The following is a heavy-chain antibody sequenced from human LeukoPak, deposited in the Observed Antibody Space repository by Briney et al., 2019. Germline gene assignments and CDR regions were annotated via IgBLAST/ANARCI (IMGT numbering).Heavy chain of an antibody. Sequence: PGGSLRLSCAASGFTFSSYGMHWVRQAPGKGLEWVAFIRYDENNKYYADSVKGRFTISRDNSKNTLYLQMNSLRAEDTAVYYCATIFLEWLFVKYWGQGTLVTVSS. D-gene: IGHD3-3*01. CDR2: IRYDENNK. CDR3: ATIFLEWLFVKY. J-gene: IGHJ4*02. V-gene: IGHV3-30*02. CDR1: GFTFSSYG.